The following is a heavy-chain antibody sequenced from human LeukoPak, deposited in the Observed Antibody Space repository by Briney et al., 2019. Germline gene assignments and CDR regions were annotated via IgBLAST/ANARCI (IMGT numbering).Heavy chain of an antibody. V-gene: IGHV4-39*01. CDR1: GASISRSDYF. CDR3: ARSSEYGDPFNY. J-gene: IGHJ4*02. D-gene: IGHD4-17*01. CDR2: IYYSGST. Sequence: SETLSLTCTVSGASISRSDYFWGWIRQPPGKGRDWIGSIYYSGSTYYSPSLKGRVTISVDTSKNQFSLKLNSVTAADTAVYYCARSSEYGDPFNYWGQGTLVTVSS.